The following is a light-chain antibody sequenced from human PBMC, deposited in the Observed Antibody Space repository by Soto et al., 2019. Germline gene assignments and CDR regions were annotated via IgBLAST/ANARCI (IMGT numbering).Light chain of an antibody. CDR2: DVT. CDR1: SSDVGGYNY. Sequence: QSALTQPASVSGSPGQSITISCTGTSSDVGGYNYVSWYQQHPGKAPKLMIYDVTNRPSGVSNRFSGSKSGNTASLTISGLQAEDEADYYCNSYVSGYTLPYVFGTGTKLTVL. CDR3: NSYVSGYTLPYV. V-gene: IGLV2-14*01. J-gene: IGLJ1*01.